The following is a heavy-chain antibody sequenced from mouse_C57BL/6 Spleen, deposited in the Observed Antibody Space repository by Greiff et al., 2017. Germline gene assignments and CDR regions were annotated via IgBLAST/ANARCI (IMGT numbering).Heavy chain of an antibody. J-gene: IGHJ3*01. CDR1: GFTFSSYA. V-gene: IGHV5-9-1*02. Sequence: EVMLVESGEGLVKPGGSLKLSCAASGFTFSSYAMSWVRQTPEKRLEWVAYISSGGDYIYYADTVKGRFTISRDNARNTLYLQMSSLKFEDTAMYYCTSLFYDYDEDWFAYWGQGTLITVSA. CDR3: TSLFYDYDEDWFAY. CDR2: ISSGGDYI. D-gene: IGHD2-4*01.